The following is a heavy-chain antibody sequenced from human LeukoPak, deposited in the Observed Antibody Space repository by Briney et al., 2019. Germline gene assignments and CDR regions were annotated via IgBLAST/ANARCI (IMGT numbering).Heavy chain of an antibody. CDR1: GFTFSSYA. J-gene: IGHJ4*02. D-gene: IGHD3-9*01. V-gene: IGHV3-30-3*01. CDR2: ISYDGSNK. CDR3: APDILTGSDY. Sequence: PGGSLRLSCAASGFTFSSYAMHWVRQAPGKGLEWVAVISYDGSNKYYADSVKGRFTISRDNAKNSLYLQMNSLRDEDTAVYYCAPDILTGSDYWGQGTLVTV.